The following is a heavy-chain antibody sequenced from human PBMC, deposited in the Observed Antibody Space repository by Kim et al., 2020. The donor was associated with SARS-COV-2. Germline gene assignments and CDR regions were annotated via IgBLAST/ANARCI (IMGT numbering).Heavy chain of an antibody. J-gene: IGHJ3*02. D-gene: IGHD2-21*02. CDR2: ISSSSYI. CDR3: ARGGGNSWTDAFDI. CDR1: GFTFSSYS. Sequence: GGSLRLSCAASGFTFSSYSMNWVRQAPGKGLEWVSSISSSSYIYYADSVKGRFTISRDNAKNSLYLQINSLRAEDTAVYYCARGGGNSWTDAFDIWGQGTMVTVSS. V-gene: IGHV3-21*01.